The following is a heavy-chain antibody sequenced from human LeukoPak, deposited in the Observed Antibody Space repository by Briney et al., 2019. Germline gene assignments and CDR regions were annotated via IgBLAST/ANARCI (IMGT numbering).Heavy chain of an antibody. CDR2: ISYDGSNK. V-gene: IGHV3-30*18. CDR3: AKDGEGDPFDY. J-gene: IGHJ4*02. Sequence: GSLRLSCAASGFTFSSYGMHWVRQAPGKGLEWVAVISYDGSNKYYADSVKGRFTISRDNSKNTLYLQMNSLRAEDTAVYYCAKDGEGDPFDYWGQGTLVTVSS. D-gene: IGHD2-21*02. CDR1: GFTFSSYG.